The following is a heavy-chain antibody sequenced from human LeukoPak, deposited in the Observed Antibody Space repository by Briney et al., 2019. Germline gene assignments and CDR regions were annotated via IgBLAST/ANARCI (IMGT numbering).Heavy chain of an antibody. J-gene: IGHJ3*02. CDR1: GGSISSYY. V-gene: IGHV4-59*01. D-gene: IGHD2-15*01. Sequence: SETLSLTCTVSGGSISSYYWSWLRQPPGKGLEWIGYICYSGSTNYNPSLKSRVTISVDTSKNQFSLKLSSVTAADTAVCYCAREYCSGGSCYSVAFDIWGQGTMVTVSS. CDR2: ICYSGST. CDR3: AREYCSGGSCYSVAFDI.